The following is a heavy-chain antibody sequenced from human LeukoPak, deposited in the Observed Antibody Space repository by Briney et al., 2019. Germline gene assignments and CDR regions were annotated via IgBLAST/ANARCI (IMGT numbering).Heavy chain of an antibody. Sequence: GGSLRLSCAASGFTFSSYGMHWVRQAPGKGLEWVAVISYDGSNKYYADSVKGRFTISRDNSKNTLYLQMNSLRAEDTAVYYCAKGSSYGCDYWGQGTLVTVSS. CDR2: ISYDGSNK. CDR3: AKGSSYGCDY. J-gene: IGHJ4*02. D-gene: IGHD5-18*01. V-gene: IGHV3-30*18. CDR1: GFTFSSYG.